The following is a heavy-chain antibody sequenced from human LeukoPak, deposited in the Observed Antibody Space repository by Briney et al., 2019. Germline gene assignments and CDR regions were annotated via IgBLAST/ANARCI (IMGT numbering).Heavy chain of an antibody. CDR1: GFTFSSYA. Sequence: GGSLRLSCAASGFTFSSYAMNWVRKTPGKGLEWVSSISDSGGSAYYADSVKGRFTISRDNSKNTLYLQMSSLRAEDTAVYYCAREGAAAQYKWFDPWGQGTLVTVSS. V-gene: IGHV3-23*01. D-gene: IGHD6-13*01. CDR2: ISDSGGSA. CDR3: AREGAAAQYKWFDP. J-gene: IGHJ5*02.